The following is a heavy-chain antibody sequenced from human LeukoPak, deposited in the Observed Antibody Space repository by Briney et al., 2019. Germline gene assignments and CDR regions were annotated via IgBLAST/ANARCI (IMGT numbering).Heavy chain of an antibody. V-gene: IGHV3-48*01. CDR3: TRDLEY. Sequence: PGGSLRLSCGASGFTFTDYTKNWVRQAAGKGPEWISYISSGGSVMYYADSVKGRFTISRDNAENSLYLQMSSLRVEDTAVYYCTRDLEYWGQGVLVTVSS. CDR1: GFTFTDYT. J-gene: IGHJ4*02. CDR2: ISSGGSVM.